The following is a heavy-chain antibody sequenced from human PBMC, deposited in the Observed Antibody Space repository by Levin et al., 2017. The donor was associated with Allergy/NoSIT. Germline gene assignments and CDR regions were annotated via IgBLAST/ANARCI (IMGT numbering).Heavy chain of an antibody. CDR3: AKEASDYGNKSGWYSDL. D-gene: IGHD4-17*01. V-gene: IGHV3-23*01. CDR1: GFTFSSYA. CDR2: ISGSGGST. J-gene: IGHJ2*01. Sequence: GESLKISCAASGFTFSSYAMSWVRQAPGKGLEWVSAISGSGGSTYYADSVKGRFTISRDNSKNTLYLQMNSLRAEDTAVYYCAKEASDYGNKSGWYSDLWGRGTLVTVSS.